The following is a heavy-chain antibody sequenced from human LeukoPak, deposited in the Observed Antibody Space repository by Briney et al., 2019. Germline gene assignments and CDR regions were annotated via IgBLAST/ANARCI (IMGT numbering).Heavy chain of an antibody. V-gene: IGHV3-15*01. Sequence: GGSLRLSCAASGFTFSNAWMSWVRQAPGKGLEWVGRIKSKTDGGTTDYAAPVKGRFTISRDDSKNTLYLQMNSLKTEDTAVHYCTPTLVVPADYFDYWGQGTLVTVSS. J-gene: IGHJ4*02. CDR2: IKSKTDGGTT. CDR1: GFTFSNAW. D-gene: IGHD2-2*01. CDR3: TPTLVVPADYFDY.